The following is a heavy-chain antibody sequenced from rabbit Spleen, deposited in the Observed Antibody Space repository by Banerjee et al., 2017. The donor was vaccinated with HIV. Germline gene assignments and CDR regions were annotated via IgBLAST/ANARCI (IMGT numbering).Heavy chain of an antibody. D-gene: IGHD8-1*01. Sequence: QEQLVESGGGLVQPEGSLTLTCTASGFSFSSSYWICWVRQAPGKGLEWIACIDVNTSDRTFYASWAKGRFTISKTSSTTVTLKMTSLTAADTATYFCARDTGTSFSSYGMDLWGPGTLVTVS. CDR1: GFSFSSSYW. V-gene: IGHV1S45*01. CDR2: IDVNTSDRT. CDR3: ARDTGTSFSSYGMDL. J-gene: IGHJ6*01.